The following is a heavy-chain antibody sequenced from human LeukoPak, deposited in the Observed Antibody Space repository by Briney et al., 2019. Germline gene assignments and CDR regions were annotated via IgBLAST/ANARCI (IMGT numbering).Heavy chain of an antibody. CDR2: ISSGSTYK. V-gene: IGHV3-21*01. CDR3: TRGPTLIGVAGTWPLDY. CDR1: GFTFIDYS. J-gene: IGHJ4*02. Sequence: GGSLRLSCAASGFTFIDYSMHWVRQAPGKGLEWVSSISSGSTYKYSADSVKGRFTISRDNAKNSLFLQMNSLRAVISAEYYCTRGPTLIGVAGTWPLDYWGQGTLVTVSS. D-gene: IGHD6-19*01.